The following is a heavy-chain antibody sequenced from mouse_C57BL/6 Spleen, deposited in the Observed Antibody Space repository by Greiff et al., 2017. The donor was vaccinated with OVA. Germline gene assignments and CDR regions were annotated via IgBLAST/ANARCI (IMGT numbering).Heavy chain of an antibody. J-gene: IGHJ2*01. CDR1: GYTFTSYW. CDR2: INPSNGGT. V-gene: IGHV1-53*01. Sequence: VQLQQSGTELVKPGASVKLSCKASGYTFTSYWMHWVKRRPGQGLEWIGNINPSNGGTNYNEKVKSKATLTVDKSSSTAYMQLSSLTSEDSAVYYCARSGTTVVAKNFDYWGQGTTLTVSS. CDR3: ARSGTTVVAKNFDY. D-gene: IGHD1-1*01.